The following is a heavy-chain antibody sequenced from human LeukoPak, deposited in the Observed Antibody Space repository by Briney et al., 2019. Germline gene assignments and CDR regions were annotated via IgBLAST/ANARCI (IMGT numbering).Heavy chain of an antibody. J-gene: IGHJ3*02. D-gene: IGHD3-16*02. CDR2: IYHSGST. CDR3: ARGLPRWAFDI. V-gene: IGHV4-4*02. CDR1: GGSISSSNW. Sequence: SETLSLTCAVSGGSISSSNWWSWVRQPPGKGLEWIGEIYHSGSTNYNPSLKSRVTISVDASKNQFSLKLSSVTAADTAVYYCARGLPRWAFDIWGQGTMVTVSS.